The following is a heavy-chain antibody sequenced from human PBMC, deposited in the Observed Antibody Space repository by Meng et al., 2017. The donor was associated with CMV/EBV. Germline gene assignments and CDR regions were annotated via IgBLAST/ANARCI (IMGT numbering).Heavy chain of an antibody. CDR3: ARALEGLYNWNYDYYYGMDV. D-gene: IGHD1-20*01. Sequence: SVKVSCKASGGTFSSYAISWVRQAPGQGLEWMGGIIPIFGTANYAQKFQGRVTMTRDTSTSTVYMELSSLRSEDTAVYYCARALEGLYNWNYDYYYGMDVWGQGTTVTGLL. J-gene: IGHJ6*02. V-gene: IGHV1-69*05. CDR1: GGTFSSYA. CDR2: IIPIFGTA.